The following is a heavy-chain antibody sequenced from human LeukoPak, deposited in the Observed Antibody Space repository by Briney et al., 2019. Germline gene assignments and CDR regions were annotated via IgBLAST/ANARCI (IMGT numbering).Heavy chain of an antibody. CDR2: ISYSGNT. J-gene: IGHJ3*02. Sequence: PSETLSLTCTVSGGSIISSDYHWGWVRQPPGKGLEWIGTISYSGNTDYNPSLRSRVTISVDTSNNQFSLRLGSVTAADTAVYHCARHCCSAPSKRVFDIWGQGTMVTVSS. CDR1: GGSIISSDYH. V-gene: IGHV4-39*01. CDR3: ARHCCSAPSKRVFDI. D-gene: IGHD2-15*01.